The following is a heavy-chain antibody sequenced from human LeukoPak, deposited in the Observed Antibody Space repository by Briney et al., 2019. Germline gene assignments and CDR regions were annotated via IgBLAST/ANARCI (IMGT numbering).Heavy chain of an antibody. CDR2: IKQDGSEK. CDR3: ARERRRDYYDSSGNRPTHFDY. D-gene: IGHD3-22*01. V-gene: IGHV3-7*01. J-gene: IGHJ4*02. Sequence: GGSLRLSCAASGFTFSSYWMSWVRQAPGKGLEWVANIKQDGSEKYYVDSVKGRFTISRDNAKNSLYLQMNSLRAEDTAVYYCARERRRDYYDSSGNRPTHFDYWGQGTLVTVSS. CDR1: GFTFSSYW.